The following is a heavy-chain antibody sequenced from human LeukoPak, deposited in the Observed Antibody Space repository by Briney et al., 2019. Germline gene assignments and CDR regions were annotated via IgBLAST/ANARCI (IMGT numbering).Heavy chain of an antibody. CDR2: ITPNSGGT. Sequence: GASVKVSCKASGYTFTSYDINWVRQATGQGREWMGWITPNSGGTNYAQKFQGRVTMTRDTSISTAYMELSRLRSDDTAVYYCARQLPSPNDHYYFDYWGQGTLVTVSS. J-gene: IGHJ4*02. V-gene: IGHV1-2*02. CDR3: ARQLPSPNDHYYFDY. D-gene: IGHD1-1*01. CDR1: GYTFTSYD.